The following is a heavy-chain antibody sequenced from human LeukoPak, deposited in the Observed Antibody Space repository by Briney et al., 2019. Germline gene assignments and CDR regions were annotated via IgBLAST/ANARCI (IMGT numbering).Heavy chain of an antibody. CDR2: INHSGST. V-gene: IGHV4-34*01. Sequence: SETLSLTCAVYGGSFSGYYWSWIRQPPGKGLEWIGEINHSGSTNYNPSLKSRVTISVDTSKNQFSLKLSSVTAADTAVYYCARSGYSSSWYFFHVDPWGQGTLVTVSS. CDR3: ARSGYSSSWYFFHVDP. J-gene: IGHJ5*02. CDR1: GGSFSGYY. D-gene: IGHD6-13*01.